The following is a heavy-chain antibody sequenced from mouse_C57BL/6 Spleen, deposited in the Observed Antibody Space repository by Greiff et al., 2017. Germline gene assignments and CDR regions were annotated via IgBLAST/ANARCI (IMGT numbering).Heavy chain of an antibody. CDR2: IDPETGGT. CDR1: GYTFTDYE. Sequence: QVQLQQSGAELVRPGASVTLSCKASGYTFTDYEMHWVKQTPVHGLVWIGAIDPETGGTAYNQKFKGKVILTADKSSSTAYMEIRSLKSEDSSVYYCTNDGYFGYYFDYWGQGTTLTVSS. CDR3: TNDGYFGYYFDY. D-gene: IGHD2-3*01. J-gene: IGHJ2*01. V-gene: IGHV1-15*01.